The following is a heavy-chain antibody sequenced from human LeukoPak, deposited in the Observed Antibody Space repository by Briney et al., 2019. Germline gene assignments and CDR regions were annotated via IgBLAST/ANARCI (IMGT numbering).Heavy chain of an antibody. CDR2: ISGSSSYI. CDR1: GFTFSRYS. Sequence: GGSLRLSCAASGFTFSRYSMNWVRQAPGKGLEWVSSISGSSSYIYYADSVKGRFTISRHNAKNSLYLQMNILRAEDTAVYYCARVSAGVIGMKDVFDIWGQGTMVTVSS. V-gene: IGHV3-21*01. J-gene: IGHJ3*02. D-gene: IGHD3-16*02. CDR3: ARVSAGVIGMKDVFDI.